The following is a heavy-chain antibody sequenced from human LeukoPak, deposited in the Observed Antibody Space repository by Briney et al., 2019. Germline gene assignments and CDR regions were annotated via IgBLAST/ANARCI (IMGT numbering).Heavy chain of an antibody. CDR2: ISWNSGSI. Sequence: GGSLRLSCAASGFTFDDYAMHWVRQAPGKGLEWVSGISWNSGSIGYADSVKGRFTISRDNARNSLYLQMNILGAEDTALYYCAKDKGYIGEDAFDIWGQGTMVTVSS. J-gene: IGHJ3*02. CDR1: GFTFDDYA. V-gene: IGHV3-9*01. CDR3: AKDKGYIGEDAFDI. D-gene: IGHD6-13*01.